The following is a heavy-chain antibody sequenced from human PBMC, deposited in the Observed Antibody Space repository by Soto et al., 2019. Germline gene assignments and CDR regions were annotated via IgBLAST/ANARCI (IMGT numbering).Heavy chain of an antibody. V-gene: IGHV2-5*02. D-gene: IGHD6-19*01. CDR3: AHIVVAGLGYYFDY. CDR1: GFSLSSTRMA. Sequence: QITLKESGPTLVKPTQTLTLTCTFSGFSLSSTRMAVGWIRQPPGKALEWLALIYWDDDKRYSPFLNSRLTITKDLPKNQVVLTMSNMDPVDTARYYCAHIVVAGLGYYFDYWGQGTLVTFSS. J-gene: IGHJ4*02. CDR2: IYWDDDK.